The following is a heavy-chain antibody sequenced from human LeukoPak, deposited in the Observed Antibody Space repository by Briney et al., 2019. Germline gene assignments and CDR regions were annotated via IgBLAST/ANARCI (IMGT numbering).Heavy chain of an antibody. CDR1: GFTFDDYA. D-gene: IGHD6-19*01. J-gene: IGHJ4*02. CDR3: AKDIGYSSGWYTGNYFDY. V-gene: IGHV3-43*02. Sequence: GGSLRLSCAASGFTFDDYAMHWVRQAPGKGLEWVCLISGDGGNTYYADSVKGRFTISRDNSKNSLYLQMNSLRTEDTALYYCAKDIGYSSGWYTGNYFDYWGQGTLVTVSS. CDR2: ISGDGGNT.